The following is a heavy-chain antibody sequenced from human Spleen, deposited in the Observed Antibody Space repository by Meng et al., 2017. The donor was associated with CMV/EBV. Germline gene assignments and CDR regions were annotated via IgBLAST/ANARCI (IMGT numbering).Heavy chain of an antibody. CDR1: GFTFSSYA. Sequence: EVQLLESGGGLVQPGXXXXLSCAASGFTFSSYAMSWVRQAPGKGLEWVSAISGSGGSTYYADSVKGRFTISRDNSKNTLYLQMNSLRDEDTAVYYCARGFLMYYFDYWGQGTLVTVSS. D-gene: IGHD2-8*01. V-gene: IGHV3-23*01. CDR2: ISGSGGST. CDR3: ARGFLMYYFDY. J-gene: IGHJ4*02.